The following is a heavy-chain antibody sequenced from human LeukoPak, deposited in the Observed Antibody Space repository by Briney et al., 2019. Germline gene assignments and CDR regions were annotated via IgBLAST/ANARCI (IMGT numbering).Heavy chain of an antibody. D-gene: IGHD2/OR15-2a*01. Sequence: SETLSLTCAVYGDSLSRYYWTWIRQPPGKGLEWLGEINPSGSPDYNPSLKSRATISVDTSKNQFSLRLASVTAADTAVYYCASVRHDPLEYYYYIDVWGKGTTVTVSS. CDR1: GDSLSRYY. V-gene: IGHV4-34*01. CDR2: INPSGSP. CDR3: ASVRHDPLEYYYYIDV. J-gene: IGHJ6*03.